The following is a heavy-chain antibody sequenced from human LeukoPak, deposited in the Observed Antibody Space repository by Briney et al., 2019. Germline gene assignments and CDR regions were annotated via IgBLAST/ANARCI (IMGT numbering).Heavy chain of an antibody. Sequence: GGSLRLSCAASGFTFSSYGMHWVRQAPGKGLEWVAFIRYDGSNKYYADSVKGRFTISRDNSKNTLYLQMNSLRAEDTAVYYCAKMAIYIVVVPAADAFDIWGQGTMVTVSS. V-gene: IGHV3-30*02. J-gene: IGHJ3*02. CDR2: IRYDGSNK. D-gene: IGHD2-2*01. CDR3: AKMAIYIVVVPAADAFDI. CDR1: GFTFSSYG.